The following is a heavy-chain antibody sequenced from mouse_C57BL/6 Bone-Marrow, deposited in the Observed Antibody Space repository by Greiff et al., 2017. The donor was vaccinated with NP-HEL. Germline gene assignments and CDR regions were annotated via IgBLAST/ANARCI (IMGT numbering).Heavy chain of an antibody. J-gene: IGHJ2*01. CDR1: GFTFSSYA. Sequence: EVMLVESGGGLVKPGGSLKLSCAASGFTFSSYAMSWVRQTPEKRLEWVATISDGGSYTYYPDNVKGRFTISRDNAKNNLYLQMSHLKSEDTAMYYCARLYYYGSSYAGYFDYWGQGTTLTVSS. CDR2: ISDGGSYT. CDR3: ARLYYYGSSYAGYFDY. V-gene: IGHV5-4*03. D-gene: IGHD1-1*01.